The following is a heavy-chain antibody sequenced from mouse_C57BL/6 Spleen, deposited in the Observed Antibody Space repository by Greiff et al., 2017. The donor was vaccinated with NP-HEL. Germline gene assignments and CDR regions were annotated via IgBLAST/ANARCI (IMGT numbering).Heavy chain of an antibody. CDR3: AKKHGDEYEYFDV. J-gene: IGHJ1*03. CDR2: IWRGGST. V-gene: IGHV2-5*01. D-gene: IGHD2-4*01. CDR1: GFSLTSYG. Sequence: VHLVESGPGLVQPSQSLSITCTVSGFSLTSYGVHWVRQSPGKGLEWLGVIWRGGSTDYNAAFMSRLSITKDNSKSQVFFKMNSLQADDTAIYYCAKKHGDEYEYFDVWGTGTTVTVSS.